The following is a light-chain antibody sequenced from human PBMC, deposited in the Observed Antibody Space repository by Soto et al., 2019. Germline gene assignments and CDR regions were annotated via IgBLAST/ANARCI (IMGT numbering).Light chain of an antibody. CDR3: QQYNSFSMYT. CDR1: QSVSNW. J-gene: IGKJ2*01. V-gene: IGKV1-5*01. Sequence: DIQMTQSPSTLSASVGDRVSITCRASQSVSNWLAWYQQRPGKAPKLLIYDASSLESGVPSRFSGSGSGTEFTLLIRSLQPDDFATYYCQQYNSFSMYTFGQGTKLEIK. CDR2: DAS.